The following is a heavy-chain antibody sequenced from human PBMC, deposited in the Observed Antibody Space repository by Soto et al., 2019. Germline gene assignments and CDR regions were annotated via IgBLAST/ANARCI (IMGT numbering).Heavy chain of an antibody. J-gene: IGHJ2*01. CDR1: GYTFTGYG. V-gene: IGHV1-18*01. CDR2: ISPYNGDT. CDR3: AINGPSNLGMYWYFDL. D-gene: IGHD1-26*01. Sequence: QAQLMQSGTEVKKPGASVNVSCKASGYTFTGYGVNWLRQAPGQGLEWMGWISPYNGDTKYAQKFQGRVTMTTDTSTSTVCMELRSLRSDETALYYCAINGPSNLGMYWYFDLWGRGAVVTVSS.